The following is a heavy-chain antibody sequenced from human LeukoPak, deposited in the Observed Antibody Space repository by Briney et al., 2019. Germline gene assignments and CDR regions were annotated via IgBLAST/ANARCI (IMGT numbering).Heavy chain of an antibody. Sequence: PSETLSLTCTVSGGSISSSSYYWGWIRQPPGKGLEWIGSIYYSGSTYYNPSLKSRVTISVDTSKNQFSLKLSSVTAADTAVYYCARIAILTGYYSFDYWGQGTLVTVSS. CDR1: GGSISSSSYY. CDR3: ARIAILTGYYSFDY. CDR2: IYYSGST. J-gene: IGHJ4*02. D-gene: IGHD3-9*01. V-gene: IGHV4-39*07.